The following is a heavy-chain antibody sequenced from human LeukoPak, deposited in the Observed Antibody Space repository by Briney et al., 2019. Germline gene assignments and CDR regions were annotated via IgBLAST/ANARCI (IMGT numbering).Heavy chain of an antibody. J-gene: IGHJ4*02. V-gene: IGHV3-23*01. CDR3: ARDPSYDFRSGSLDY. Sequence: GGSLRLSCAASGFTFSNYAMSWVRQAPGKGLEWVSAISGSGSSTYYADSVKGRFTISRDNSKNTLYLQMNSLRAEDTAVYYCARDPSYDFRSGSLDYWGQGTLVTVSS. CDR1: GFTFSNYA. D-gene: IGHD3-3*01. CDR2: ISGSGSST.